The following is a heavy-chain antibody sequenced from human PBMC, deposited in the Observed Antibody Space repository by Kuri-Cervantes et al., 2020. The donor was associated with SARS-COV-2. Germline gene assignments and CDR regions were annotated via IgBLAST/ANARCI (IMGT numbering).Heavy chain of an antibody. CDR2: ISSSSSTI. CDR3: ARDPDEYSSFSIDY. Sequence: GESLKISCAASGFIFSSHSMNWVRQAPGKGLEWVSYISSSSSTIYYADSVKGRFTISRDNAKNSLYLQMNSLRAEDTAVYYCARDPDEYSSFSIDYWGQGTLVTVSS. V-gene: IGHV3-48*01. J-gene: IGHJ4*02. CDR1: GFIFSSHS. D-gene: IGHD6-6*01.